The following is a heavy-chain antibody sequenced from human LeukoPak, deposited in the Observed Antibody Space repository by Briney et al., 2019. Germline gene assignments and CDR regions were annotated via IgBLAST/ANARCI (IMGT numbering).Heavy chain of an antibody. CDR3: ARGLPPRRNYDSRGYYSYYFDY. J-gene: IGHJ4*02. D-gene: IGHD3-22*01. V-gene: IGHV1-18*01. CDR1: GGTFSSYA. CDR2: ISSYNGNT. Sequence: ASVKVSCKASGGTFSSYAISWVRQAPGQGLEWMGWISSYNGNTNYAQKFQDRVTMTTDTSTSTAYMELRSLRSDDTAVYYCARGLPPRRNYDSRGYYSYYFDYWGQGTLVTVSS.